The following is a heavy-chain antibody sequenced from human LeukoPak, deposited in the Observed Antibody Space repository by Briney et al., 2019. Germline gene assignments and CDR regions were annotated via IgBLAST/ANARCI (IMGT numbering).Heavy chain of an antibody. CDR1: GFTFSSYS. D-gene: IGHD3-10*01. J-gene: IGHJ4*02. CDR3: ARGRDYYGSQGGFDY. Sequence: GGSLRLSCAASGFTFSSYSMNWVRQAPGKGLEWVSSISSSSSYIYYADSVKGRFTISRDNAKNSLYLQMNSLRAEDTAVYYCARGRDYYGSQGGFDYWGQGTLVTVSS. CDR2: ISSSSSYI. V-gene: IGHV3-21*01.